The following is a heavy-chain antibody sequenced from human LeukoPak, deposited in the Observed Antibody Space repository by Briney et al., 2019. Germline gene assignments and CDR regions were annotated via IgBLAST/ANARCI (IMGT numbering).Heavy chain of an antibody. V-gene: IGHV4-34*01. CDR1: GGSFSGYY. CDR2: INHSGST. D-gene: IGHD5-18*01. Sequence: SETLSLTCAVYGGSFSGYYWSWIRQPPGKGLEWIGEINHSGSTNYNPSLKSRVTISVDTSKNQFSLKLSSVTAADTAVYYCARAPSSYGYGSWFDSWGQGTLVTVSS. CDR3: ARAPSSYGYGSWFDS. J-gene: IGHJ5*01.